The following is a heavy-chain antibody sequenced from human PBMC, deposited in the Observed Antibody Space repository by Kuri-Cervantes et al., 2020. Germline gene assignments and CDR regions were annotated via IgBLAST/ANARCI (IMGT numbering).Heavy chain of an antibody. J-gene: IGHJ6*02. CDR1: GGSISSYY. V-gene: IGHV4-4*07. Sequence: GSLRLSCTVSGGSISSYYWSWIRQPAGKGLEWIGRIYTSGSTNYNPSLKSRVTMSVDTSKNQFSLKLSSVTAADTAVYYCASAGRDRDYYYGMDVWGQGTTVTVSS. D-gene: IGHD3-10*01. CDR3: ASAGRDRDYYYGMDV. CDR2: IYTSGST.